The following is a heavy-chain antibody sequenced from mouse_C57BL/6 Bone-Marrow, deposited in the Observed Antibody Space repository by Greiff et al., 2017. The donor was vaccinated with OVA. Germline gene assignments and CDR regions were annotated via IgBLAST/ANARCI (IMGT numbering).Heavy chain of an antibody. Sequence: DVMLVESGGGLVQPGGSLKLSCAASGFTFSDYYMYWVRQTPEKRLEWVAYISNGGGSTYYPDTVKGRFTISRDNAKNTLYLQMSRLKSEDTAMYYCARQGLLRYYAMDYWGQGTSVTVSS. CDR3: ARQGLLRYYAMDY. CDR2: ISNGGGST. J-gene: IGHJ4*01. D-gene: IGHD1-1*01. V-gene: IGHV5-12*01. CDR1: GFTFSDYY.